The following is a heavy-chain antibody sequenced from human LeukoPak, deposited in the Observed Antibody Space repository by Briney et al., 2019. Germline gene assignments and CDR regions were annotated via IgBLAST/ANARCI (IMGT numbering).Heavy chain of an antibody. D-gene: IGHD1-1*01. J-gene: IGHJ3*02. CDR1: GFTFSSYG. V-gene: IGHV3-13*01. CDR3: ARVTTGYWAFDI. CDR2: ISNDGDT. Sequence: GGSLRLSCAASGFTFSSYGMHWVRQAPGKGLEWVSAISNDGDTYYPGSVKGRFTISRENAKNSLYLQMNSLRAGDTAVYYCARVTTGYWAFDIWGQGTMVTVSS.